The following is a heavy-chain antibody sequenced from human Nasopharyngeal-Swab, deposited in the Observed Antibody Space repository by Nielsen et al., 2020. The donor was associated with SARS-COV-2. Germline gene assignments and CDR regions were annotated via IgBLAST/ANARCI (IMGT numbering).Heavy chain of an antibody. CDR2: TNSDGSKT. Sequence: GESLKISCVGSGFIFSDYWVFWVRQVPGKGLVWVSSTNSDGSKTHYADSVRGRFTISRDNAKNTLYLNLRSLRSDDTAVYFCGRGPWQRSPGDHGPFYLDYWGRGTPVSVSS. V-gene: IGHV3-74*01. D-gene: IGHD4-17*01. CDR1: GFIFSDYW. CDR3: GRGPWQRSPGDHGPFYLDY. J-gene: IGHJ4*02.